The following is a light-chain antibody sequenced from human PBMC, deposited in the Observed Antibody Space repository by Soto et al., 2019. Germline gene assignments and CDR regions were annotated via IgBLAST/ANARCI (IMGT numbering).Light chain of an antibody. Sequence: QSVLTQPPSVSAAPGQKVTISCSGSSSNIGNNDVSWYQQFPGTAPKLLIYDNNKRPSGIPDRVSGSKSGTSATLGITGLQTGDEADYYCGTWDSSLSAVVFGGGTKLTV. CDR1: SSNIGNND. J-gene: IGLJ2*01. CDR3: GTWDSSLSAVV. CDR2: DNN. V-gene: IGLV1-51*01.